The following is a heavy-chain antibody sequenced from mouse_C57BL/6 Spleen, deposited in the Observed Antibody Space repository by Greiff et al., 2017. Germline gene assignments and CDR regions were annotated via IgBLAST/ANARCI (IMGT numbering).Heavy chain of an antibody. CDR1: GYTFTSYW. CDR3: AKSPYYSDAY. D-gene: IGHD1-1*01. J-gene: IGHJ3*01. Sequence: QVQLKQPGAELVKPGASVKMSCKASGYTFTSYWITWVKQRPGQGLEWIGDIYPGSGSTNYNEKFKSKATLTVDTSSSAAYMQLSSLASEDSAVYYCAKSPYYSDAYWGQGTLVTVSA. V-gene: IGHV1-55*01. CDR2: IYPGSGST.